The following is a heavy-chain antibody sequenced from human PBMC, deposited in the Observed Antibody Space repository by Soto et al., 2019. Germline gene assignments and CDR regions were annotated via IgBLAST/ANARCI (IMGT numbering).Heavy chain of an antibody. CDR3: ATKYSYGLLPGDY. CDR1: GGSISSSSYY. D-gene: IGHD5-18*01. V-gene: IGHV4-39*01. Sequence: QLQLQESGPGLVKPSETLSLTCTVSGGSISSSSYYWGWIRQPPGKGLEWIGSIYYSGSTYYNPSLKCRVTISVDTSKNQFSLKLSSVTAADTAVYYCATKYSYGLLPGDYWGQGTLVTVSS. J-gene: IGHJ4*02. CDR2: IYYSGST.